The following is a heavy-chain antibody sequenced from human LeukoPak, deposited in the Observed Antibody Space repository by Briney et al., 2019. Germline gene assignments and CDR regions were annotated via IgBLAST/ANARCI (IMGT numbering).Heavy chain of an antibody. CDR3: ATEGKMVRGVYTDY. D-gene: IGHD3-10*01. J-gene: IGHJ4*02. CDR2: FDPEDGET. CDR1: GYTLTELS. V-gene: IGHV1-24*01. Sequence: ASVKVSHKVSGYTLTELSMHWVRQAPGKGLGWMGRFDPEDGETIYAQKFLGRVILTADTSTDAAYMELSSLRSEDTAIYYCATEGKMVRGVYTDYWGQGTLVTVFS.